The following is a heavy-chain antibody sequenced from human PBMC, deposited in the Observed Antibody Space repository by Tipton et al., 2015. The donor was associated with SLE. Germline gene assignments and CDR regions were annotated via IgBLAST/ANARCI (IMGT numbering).Heavy chain of an antibody. CDR2: AYYSGST. D-gene: IGHD4-17*01. V-gene: IGHV4-38-2*01. J-gene: IGHJ6*02. CDR3: ARTRDGDYVYYYYGMDV. CDR1: GYSISSGYY. Sequence: TLSLTCAVSGYSISSGYYWGWIRQPPGKGLEWIGSAYYSGSTYYNPSLKSRVTISVDTSKNQFSLKLSSVTAADTAVYYCARTRDGDYVYYYYGMDVWGQGTTVTVSS.